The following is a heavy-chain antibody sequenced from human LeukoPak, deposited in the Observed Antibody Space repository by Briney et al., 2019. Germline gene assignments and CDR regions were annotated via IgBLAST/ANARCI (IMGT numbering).Heavy chain of an antibody. D-gene: IGHD1-20*01. CDR3: AKGGSINWNSGAFDI. CDR1: GFTFDDYA. V-gene: IGHV3-9*01. Sequence: PGRSLRLSCAASGFTFDDYAMHWVRPAPGKGLEWVSGISWNSGSIGYADSVKGRFTISRDNAKNSLYLQMNSLRAEDTALYYCAKGGSINWNSGAFDIWGQGTMVTVSS. J-gene: IGHJ3*02. CDR2: ISWNSGSI.